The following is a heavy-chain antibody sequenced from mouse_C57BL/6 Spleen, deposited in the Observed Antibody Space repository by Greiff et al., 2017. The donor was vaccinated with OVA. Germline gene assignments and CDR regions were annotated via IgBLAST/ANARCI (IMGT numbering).Heavy chain of an antibody. V-gene: IGHV14-3*01. CDR3: ARGDWSNFAWFAY. CDR2: IDPANGNT. J-gene: IGHJ3*01. Sequence: VQLQQSVAELVRPGASVKLSCTASGFNIKNSYMHWVKQRPEQGLEWIGRIDPANGNTKYAPKFQGKATITADTSSNTACLQLSSLTSEDTAIFYCARGDWSNFAWFAYWGQGTLVTVSA. CDR1: GFNIKNSY. D-gene: IGHD4-1*01.